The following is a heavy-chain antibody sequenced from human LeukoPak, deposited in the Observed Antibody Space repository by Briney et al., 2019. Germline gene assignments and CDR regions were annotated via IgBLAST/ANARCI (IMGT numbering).Heavy chain of an antibody. J-gene: IGHJ4*02. CDR3: ARGSGGYSYGYFDY. Sequence: SETLSLTCTVSGGSISSYYWSWIRQPPGKGLEWIGYIYYSGSTNYNPSLKSRVTISVDTSKNQFSLKLSSVTAADTAVYYCARGSGGYSYGYFDYWGQGTLVTVSS. CDR2: IYYSGST. CDR1: GGSISSYY. D-gene: IGHD5-18*01. V-gene: IGHV4-59*01.